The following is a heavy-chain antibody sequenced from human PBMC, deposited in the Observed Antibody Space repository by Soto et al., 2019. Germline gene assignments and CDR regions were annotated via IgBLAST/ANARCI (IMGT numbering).Heavy chain of an antibody. CDR1: GGTFSSYT. D-gene: IGHD3-9*01. CDR3: ARSADESDILTGYYAY. V-gene: IGHV1-69*02. Sequence: SVKVSCKASGGTFSSYTISWVRQAPGQGLEWMGRIIHILGIANYAQKFQGRVTITADKSTSTAYMDLSSLRSEDTAVYYCARSADESDILTGYYAYWGQGTLVTVSS. CDR2: IIHILGIA. J-gene: IGHJ4*02.